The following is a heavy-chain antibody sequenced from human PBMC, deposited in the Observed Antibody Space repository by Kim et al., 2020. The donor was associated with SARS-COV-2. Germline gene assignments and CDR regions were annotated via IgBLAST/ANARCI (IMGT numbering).Heavy chain of an antibody. J-gene: IGHJ1*01. Sequence: GGSLRLSCVASGFMFSAYRMDWVRQAPGKGPELVWSISSYSSCRYYADSVKGRFTISRDNAKNSVFLQMNSLRPEVTAVYYCVTDERASVLGFWGQGTLSPSPSPQ. CDR2: ISSYSSCR. D-gene: IGHD3-16*01. CDR1: GFMFSAYR. V-gene: IGHV3-21*01. CDR3: VTDERASVLGF.